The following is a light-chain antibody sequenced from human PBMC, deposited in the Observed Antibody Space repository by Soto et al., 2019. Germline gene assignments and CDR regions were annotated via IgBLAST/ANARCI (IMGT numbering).Light chain of an antibody. CDR3: CSSTGGFTWV. J-gene: IGLJ3*02. CDR2: EDN. V-gene: IGLV2-23*01. CDR1: SSYVGRYDL. Sequence: QSALTQPASLSGSPGQSITISCTGTSSYVGRYDLVSWYQHHPGKAPKVMIYEDNKRPSGVSDRFSGSKSGNTASLTISGLQVEDEADYYCCSSTGGFTWVFGGGTKVTVL.